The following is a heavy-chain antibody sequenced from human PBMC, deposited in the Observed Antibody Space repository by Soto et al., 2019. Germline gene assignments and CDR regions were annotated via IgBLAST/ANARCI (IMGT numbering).Heavy chain of an antibody. CDR1: GGSISSGGYY. CDR2: IYYSGST. CDR3: ARGKRRWFDP. J-gene: IGHJ5*02. V-gene: IGHV4-31*01. Sequence: QVQLQESGPGLVKPSQTLSLTCTVSGGSISSGGYYWSWIRQHPGKGLEWIGYIYYSGSTYYNPSLKRQVTISVDTSKNQASLKLSSVTAADTAVYYCARGKRRWFDPWGQGTLVTVSS.